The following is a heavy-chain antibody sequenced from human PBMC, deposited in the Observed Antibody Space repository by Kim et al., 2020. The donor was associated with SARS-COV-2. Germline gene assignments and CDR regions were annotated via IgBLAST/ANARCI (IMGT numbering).Heavy chain of an antibody. CDR1: GFTFSSYA. V-gene: IGHV3-23*01. D-gene: IGHD1-7*01. Sequence: GGSLRLSCAASGFTFSSYAMSWVRQAPGKGLEWVSAISGSGGSTYYADSVKGRFTISRDNSKNTLYLQMNSLRAEDTAVYYCAKDARPTGTTFIRNYYYYYGMDVWGQGTTVTVSS. CDR3: AKDARPTGTTFIRNYYYYYGMDV. J-gene: IGHJ6*02. CDR2: ISGSGGST.